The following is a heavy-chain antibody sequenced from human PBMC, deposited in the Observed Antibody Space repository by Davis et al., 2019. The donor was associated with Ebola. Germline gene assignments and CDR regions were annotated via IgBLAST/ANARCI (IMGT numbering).Heavy chain of an antibody. CDR2: IYPGDSDT. D-gene: IGHD3-22*01. Sequence: GESLKISCKASGYTFSTYWIAWVRQMPGKGLECMGIIYPGDSDTRYSPSFQGHVTISADKSIRTAYLQWSSLKASDTAMYYCARPIFYDSSGYYGYWGQGTLVTVSS. V-gene: IGHV5-51*01. CDR1: GYTFSTYW. CDR3: ARPIFYDSSGYYGY. J-gene: IGHJ4*02.